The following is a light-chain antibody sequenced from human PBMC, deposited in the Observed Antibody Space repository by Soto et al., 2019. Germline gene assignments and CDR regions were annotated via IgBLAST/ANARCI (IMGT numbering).Light chain of an antibody. CDR3: SSYRTSNTRQIV. CDR2: DVS. V-gene: IGLV2-14*03. Sequence: SALTQPASVSGSPRQSSTITCTDTSSDVGGYNYVSWYQHHPGKAPKLMIYDVSNRPSGVSNRFSGSKSGNTASLSISGLQPEDEADYYCSSYRTSNTRQIVCGTGTKVTVL. J-gene: IGLJ1*01. CDR1: SSDVGGYNY.